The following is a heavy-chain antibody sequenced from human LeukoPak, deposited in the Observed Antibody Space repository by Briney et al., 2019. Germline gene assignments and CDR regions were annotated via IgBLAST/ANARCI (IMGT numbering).Heavy chain of an antibody. D-gene: IGHD1-26*01. Sequence: PGGXLRLSCAASGFTFRNYGMHWVRQAPGKGLEGVAFIRYDGSNKYYADSVKGRFTISRDNSKNTLYLQMNSLRAEDTAVYYCAKDQEVGATTIDYWGQGTLVTVSS. CDR2: IRYDGSNK. J-gene: IGHJ4*02. CDR1: GFTFRNYG. CDR3: AKDQEVGATTIDY. V-gene: IGHV3-30*02.